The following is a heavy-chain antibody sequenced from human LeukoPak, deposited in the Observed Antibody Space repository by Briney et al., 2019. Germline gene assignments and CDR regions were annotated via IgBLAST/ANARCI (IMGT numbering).Heavy chain of an antibody. CDR1: GIMFSDYS. CDR3: AKMYHMHTSYYYGMDV. D-gene: IGHD2-2*01. V-gene: IGHV3-23*01. CDR2: ISGSGAHT. Sequence: GSLRLSCAASGIMFSDYSMSWVRQAPGKGLEWVSIISGSGAHTHYAASVTGRFTLSRDNSKNTLFLRMNSLRVEDTAVYFCAKMYHMHTSYYYGMDVWGHGTAVTVSS. J-gene: IGHJ6*02.